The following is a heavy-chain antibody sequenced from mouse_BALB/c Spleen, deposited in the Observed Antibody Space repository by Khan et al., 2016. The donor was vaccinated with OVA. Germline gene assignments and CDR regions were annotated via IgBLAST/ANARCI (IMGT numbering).Heavy chain of an antibody. V-gene: IGHV5-6*01. J-gene: IGHJ4*01. CDR2: ISSGGSYT. CDR3: ARQPGYYEGSAMDY. Sequence: DVQLVESGGDLVKPGGSLKLSCAASGFTFSSYGMSWVRQTPDKRLEWVAAISSGGSYTYYPDSLKGRFTLSRDNAKNTPYLQLSSLKSEDTAMYYWARQPGYYEGSAMDYWGQGTSVTVSS. CDR1: GFTFSSYG. D-gene: IGHD2-3*01.